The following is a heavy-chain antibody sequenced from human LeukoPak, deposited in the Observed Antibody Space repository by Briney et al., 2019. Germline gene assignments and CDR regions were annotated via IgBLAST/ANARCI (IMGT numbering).Heavy chain of an antibody. D-gene: IGHD2-8*02. V-gene: IGHV4-61*02. Sequence: PSETLSLTCTVSGASISSGSYYWSWIRQPAGKELEWIGRIYTSGITKYNPSAESRVTISVDTSKNQFSLKLSSVTAADTAVYYCARLISAGGFDYWGQGTLVTVSS. J-gene: IGHJ4*02. CDR1: GASISSGSYY. CDR3: ARLISAGGFDY. CDR2: IYTSGIT.